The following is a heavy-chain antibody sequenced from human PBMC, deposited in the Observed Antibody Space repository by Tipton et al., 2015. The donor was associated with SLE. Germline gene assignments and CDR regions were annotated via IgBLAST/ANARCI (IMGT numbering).Heavy chain of an antibody. CDR1: GFTFSNYA. V-gene: IGHV3-64*02. Sequence: SLRLSCAASGFTFSNYATHWVRQAPGKRLEYVSAISNSGYDTYYADSVQGRFTISRDNSKNMLFLQMGSLGPEDMAVYYCARAMDILTGYYTYWGRGTLVTVSS. CDR2: ISNSGYDT. CDR3: ARAMDILTGYYTY. D-gene: IGHD3-9*01. J-gene: IGHJ4*02.